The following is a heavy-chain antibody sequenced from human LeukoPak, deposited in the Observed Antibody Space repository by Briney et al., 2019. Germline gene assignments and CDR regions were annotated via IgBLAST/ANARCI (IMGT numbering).Heavy chain of an antibody. CDR2: IRRSSGPI. CDR3: ASSTKGIAVAGYDY. J-gene: IGHJ4*02. V-gene: IGHV3-48*02. Sequence: PGGSLRLSCAASGFTFSSYSMNWVRQAPGKGLEWVSYIRRSSGPIYYADSVKGRFTISRDNAKNSLYLQMNSLRDEDTAVYYCASSTKGIAVAGYDYWGQGTLVTVSS. CDR1: GFTFSSYS. D-gene: IGHD6-19*01.